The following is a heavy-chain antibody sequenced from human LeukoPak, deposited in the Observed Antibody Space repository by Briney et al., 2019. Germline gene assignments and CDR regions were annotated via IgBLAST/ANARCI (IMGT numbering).Heavy chain of an antibody. CDR1: GFTFSSYS. D-gene: IGHD3-16*02. V-gene: IGHV3-21*01. CDR2: ISSSSSYI. CDR3: ARDAMITFGGVIVTHFDY. Sequence: GGSLRLSSAASGFTFSSYSMNWVRQAPGQGLEWVSSISSSSSYICCADTVKGRFTICRDNAKNSLYMQMNSLRAEDTAVYYCARDAMITFGGVIVTHFDYWGQGTLVTVSS. J-gene: IGHJ4*02.